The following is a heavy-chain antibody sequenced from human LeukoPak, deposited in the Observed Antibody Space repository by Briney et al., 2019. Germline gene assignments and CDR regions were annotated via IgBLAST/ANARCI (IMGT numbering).Heavy chain of an antibody. Sequence: PSETLSLTCTVSGGSISSSSYYWGWIRQPPGKGPEWIGSIYYSGSTYYNPSLKSRVTISVDTSKNQFSLKLSSVTAADTAVYYCARHTAVAGTWDWFDPWGQGTLVTVSS. CDR2: IYYSGST. D-gene: IGHD6-19*01. V-gene: IGHV4-39*01. CDR1: GGSISSSSYY. CDR3: ARHTAVAGTWDWFDP. J-gene: IGHJ5*02.